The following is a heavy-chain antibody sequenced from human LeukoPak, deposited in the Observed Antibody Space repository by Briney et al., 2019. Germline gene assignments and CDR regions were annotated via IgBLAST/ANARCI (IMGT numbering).Heavy chain of an antibody. CDR2: ISSSSSYI. V-gene: IGHV3-21*01. CDR1: GFTFSSYS. D-gene: IGHD5-12*01. J-gene: IGHJ3*02. Sequence: GGSLRLSCAASGFTFSSYSMNWVRQAPGKGLEWVSSISSSSSYIYYADSVKGRFTISRDNAKNSLYLQMNSLRAEDTAVYYCASGAIVATDDAFDIWGQGTMVTVSS. CDR3: ASGAIVATDDAFDI.